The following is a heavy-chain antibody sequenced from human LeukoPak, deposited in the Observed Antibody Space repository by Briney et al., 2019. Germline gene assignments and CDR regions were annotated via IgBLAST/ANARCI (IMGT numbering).Heavy chain of an antibody. CDR2: IYPGDSDT. V-gene: IGHV5-51*01. CDR1: GYSLTSYW. J-gene: IGHJ3*02. CDR3: AAFGDRRGATADAFDI. D-gene: IGHD1-26*01. Sequence: GESLKISCKGSGYSLTSYWIGWVRQMPGKGLEWMGIIYPGDSDTRYSPSFQGQVTISADKSISTAYLQWSSLKASDTAMYYCAAFGDRRGATADAFDIWGQGTMVTVSS.